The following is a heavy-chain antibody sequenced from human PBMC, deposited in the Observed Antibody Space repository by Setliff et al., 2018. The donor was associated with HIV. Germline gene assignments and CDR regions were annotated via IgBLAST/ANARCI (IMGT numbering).Heavy chain of an antibody. CDR2: IKQDGSEE. V-gene: IGHV3-7*01. D-gene: IGHD5-12*01. CDR1: GFTFSTYW. J-gene: IGHJ4*01. Sequence: GGSLRLSCAASGFTFSTYWMIWVRQAPGKGLEWVAKIKQDGSEEYYVDSVKGRFTISRDNAKNSLYLQMNSLRVEDTAVYYCTTGPYNGYSDWGHGTAVTVSS. CDR3: TTGPYNGYSD.